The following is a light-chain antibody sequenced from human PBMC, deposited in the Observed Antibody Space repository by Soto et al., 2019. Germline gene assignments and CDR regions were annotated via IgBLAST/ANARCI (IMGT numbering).Light chain of an antibody. CDR1: QSVLYSSNNRDS. CDR3: QQYYSTMYT. J-gene: IGKJ2*01. V-gene: IGKV4-1*01. Sequence: DIVMTQSPDSLAVSLGERATINCKSSQSVLYSSNNRDSLAWYQQKPGLPPKLLIYWASIRASGVPDRFSGGGSGTDVTLNISSLQAEDVAVYYCQQYYSTMYTFGQGTKLEIK. CDR2: WAS.